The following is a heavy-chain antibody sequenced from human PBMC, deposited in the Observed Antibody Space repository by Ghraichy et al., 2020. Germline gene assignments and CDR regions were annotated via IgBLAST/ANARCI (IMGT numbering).Heavy chain of an antibody. J-gene: IGHJ4*02. CDR3: ARGWELLKGFDY. Sequence: SETLSLTCAVYGGSFSGYYWSWIRQPPGKGLEWIGEINHSGSTNYNPSLKSRVTISVDTSKNQFSLKLSSVTAADTAVYYCARGWELLKGFDYWGQGTLVTVSS. CDR2: INHSGST. D-gene: IGHD1-26*01. V-gene: IGHV4-34*01. CDR1: GGSFSGYY.